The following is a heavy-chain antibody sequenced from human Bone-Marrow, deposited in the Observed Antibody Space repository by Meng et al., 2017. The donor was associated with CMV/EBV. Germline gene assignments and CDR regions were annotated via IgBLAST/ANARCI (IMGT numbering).Heavy chain of an antibody. Sequence: SETLSLTCTVSGGSISSYYWSWIRQPPGKGLEWIGYIYYSGSTNYNPSLKSRVTISVDTSKNQFSLKLTSVTAADTAVYYCARTDFWGAYGTKISWFEPWGQGTLVTVSS. D-gene: IGHD3-3*01. CDR2: IYYSGST. CDR3: ARTDFWGAYGTKISWFEP. J-gene: IGHJ5*02. CDR1: GGSISSYY. V-gene: IGHV4-59*01.